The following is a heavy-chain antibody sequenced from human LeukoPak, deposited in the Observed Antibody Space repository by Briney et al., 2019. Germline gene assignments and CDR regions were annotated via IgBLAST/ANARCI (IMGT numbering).Heavy chain of an antibody. CDR1: GFTFSNAW. Sequence: GGSLRLSCATSGFTFSNAWMNWVRQAPGKGLEWVSAISSSRGGASYAESVKGRFTISRDNSKNMVYLQMNSLRAEDTAVYYCAKDYSQIEYWGQGTLVTVSS. V-gene: IGHV3-23*01. J-gene: IGHJ4*02. CDR2: ISSSRGGA. D-gene: IGHD6-13*01. CDR3: AKDYSQIEY.